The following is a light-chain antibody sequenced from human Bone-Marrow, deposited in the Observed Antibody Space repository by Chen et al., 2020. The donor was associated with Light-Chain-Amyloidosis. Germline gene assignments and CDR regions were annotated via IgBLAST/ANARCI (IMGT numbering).Light chain of an antibody. Sequence: SYVLTQPSSVSVAPGQTATIACGGNNIGSTSVHWYQQTPGQAPLPVVYDDSDRPSGIPERLSGSNAGNTATLTISRVEAGEEADYYCQVWDRSSDRPVFGGGTKLTVL. CDR1: NIGSTS. CDR3: QVWDRSSDRPV. J-gene: IGLJ3*02. CDR2: DDS. V-gene: IGLV3-21*02.